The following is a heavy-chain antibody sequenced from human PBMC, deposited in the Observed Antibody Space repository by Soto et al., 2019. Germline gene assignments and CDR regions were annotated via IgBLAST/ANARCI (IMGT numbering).Heavy chain of an antibody. D-gene: IGHD3-3*01. V-gene: IGHV3-43D*03. J-gene: IGHJ4*02. CDR3: EKDMDTGKCGSGYYDY. Sequence: GGSLRLSGAASGFTFADYAMHWVRQAPGKGLEWFSLISWDGGSTDYADSVKGRFNISRDTSKKSLYLHMDSLRAEDTALYYCEKDMDTGKCGSGYYDYWGQGTMVTVSS. CDR2: ISWDGGST. CDR1: GFTFADYA.